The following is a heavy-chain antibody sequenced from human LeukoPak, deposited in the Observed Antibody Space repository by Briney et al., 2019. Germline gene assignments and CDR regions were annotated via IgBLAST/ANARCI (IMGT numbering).Heavy chain of an antibody. V-gene: IGHV3-23*01. CDR3: AKVRGSSGWRPDY. CDR2: ISGSGGST. D-gene: IGHD6-19*01. Sequence: GGSLRLSCAASGFTFSSYAMSWVRQAPGKGLEWVSAISGSGGSTYYADSVKGRFIISRDNSKNTLYLQMNSLRAEDTAVYYCAKVRGSSGWRPDYWGQGTLVTVSS. J-gene: IGHJ4*02. CDR1: GFTFSSYA.